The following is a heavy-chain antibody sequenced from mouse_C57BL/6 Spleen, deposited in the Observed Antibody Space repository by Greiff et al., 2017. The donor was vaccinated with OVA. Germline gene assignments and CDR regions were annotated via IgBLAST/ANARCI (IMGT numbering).Heavy chain of an antibody. Sequence: EVQLVESGGGLVKPGGSLKLSCAASGFTFSSYTMSWVRQTPEKRLEWVATISGGGGNTYYPDSVKGRFTISRDNAKNTLYLQMSSLRSEDTALYYCARPYDGYFPYFDYWGQGTTLTVSS. CDR2: ISGGGGNT. CDR1: GFTFSSYT. CDR3: ARPYDGYFPYFDY. D-gene: IGHD2-3*01. J-gene: IGHJ2*01. V-gene: IGHV5-9*01.